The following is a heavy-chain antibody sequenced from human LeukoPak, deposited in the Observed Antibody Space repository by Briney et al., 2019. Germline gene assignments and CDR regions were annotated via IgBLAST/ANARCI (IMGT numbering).Heavy chain of an antibody. Sequence: SETLSLTCTVSGGSISSGGYYWSWIRQHPGKGLEWIGYIYYSGSTYYNPSLKSRVTISVDTSKNQFSLKLSSVTAADTAVYYCARDVSEGYYDSRGYYHAHFFDHWGQGTLVTVSS. CDR2: IYYSGST. CDR1: GGSISSGGYY. V-gene: IGHV4-31*03. D-gene: IGHD3-22*01. J-gene: IGHJ4*02. CDR3: ARDVSEGYYDSRGYYHAHFFDH.